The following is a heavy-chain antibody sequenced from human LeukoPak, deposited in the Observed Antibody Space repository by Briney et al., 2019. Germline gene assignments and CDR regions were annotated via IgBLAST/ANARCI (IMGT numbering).Heavy chain of an antibody. CDR3: ARFSVGGTYYPNY. CDR2: IYPGDSDT. D-gene: IGHD1-26*01. J-gene: IGHJ4*02. CDR1: GYFFTNYW. Sequence: GESLKISCKGSGYFFTNYWIGWVGQMPGQGLEWMGIIYPGDSDTRYSPSFQGQVTISADKSISTAHLQWSSLKASDTAMYYCARFSVGGTYYPNYWGQGTLVTVSS. V-gene: IGHV5-51*01.